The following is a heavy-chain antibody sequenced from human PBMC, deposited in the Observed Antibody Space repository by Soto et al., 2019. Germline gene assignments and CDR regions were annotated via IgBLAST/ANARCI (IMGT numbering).Heavy chain of an antibody. CDR3: PKVSSSWYAGFFDL. V-gene: IGHV3-23*01. CDR1: GFTFSSYA. Sequence: GGSLRLSCTASGFTFSSYAMIWVRQAPGKGLDWVSAIVGSGTNTYYADSVKGRFTISRDNSKNTLYLQMNNLRAEDTAVYYCPKVSSSWYAGFFDLWGQGTLVTVSS. CDR2: IVGSGTNT. J-gene: IGHJ4*02. D-gene: IGHD6-13*01.